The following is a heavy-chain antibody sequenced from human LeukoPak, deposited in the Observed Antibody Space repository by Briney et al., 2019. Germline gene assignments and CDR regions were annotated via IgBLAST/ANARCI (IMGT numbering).Heavy chain of an antibody. J-gene: IGHJ4*02. CDR2: IYYSGST. V-gene: IGHV4-39*01. D-gene: IGHD1-26*01. CDR1: GGSISSSSNY. Sequence: SETLSLTCTVSGGSISSSSNYWGWIRQPPGKGLEWIGSIYYSGSTYYNPSLKSRVTISVDTSKNQFSLKLSSVTAADTAVYYCAGGWELPDYWGQGTLVTVSS. CDR3: AGGWELPDY.